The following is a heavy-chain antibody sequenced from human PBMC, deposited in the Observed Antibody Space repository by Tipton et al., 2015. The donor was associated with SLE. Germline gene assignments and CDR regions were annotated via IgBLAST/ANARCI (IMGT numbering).Heavy chain of an antibody. D-gene: IGHD1-26*01. CDR1: GGSISSRY. V-gene: IGHV4-59*11. J-gene: IGHJ3*02. Sequence: GLVKPSETLSLTCTVSGGSISSRYWSWIRQPPGKGLEWIGYMYYSGSTKYNPSLKSRVTISVDTSKNQFSLKLSSVTAADTAVYYCAIYSGTLGAFDIWGQGTVVAVSS. CDR2: MYYSGST. CDR3: AIYSGTLGAFDI.